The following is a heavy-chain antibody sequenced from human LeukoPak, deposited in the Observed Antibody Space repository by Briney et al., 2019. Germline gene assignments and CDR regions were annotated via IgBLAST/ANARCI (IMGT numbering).Heavy chain of an antibody. CDR2: ISYDGSNK. D-gene: IGHD6-19*01. J-gene: IGHJ5*02. Sequence: PGGSLSLSCAASGFTFSSYAMHWVRQAPGKGLEWVAVISYDGSNKYYADSVKGRFTISRDNSKNTLYLQMNSLRAEDTAVYYCARDARRGSSGWYDWFDPWGQGTLVTVSS. CDR3: ARDARRGSSGWYDWFDP. CDR1: GFTFSSYA. V-gene: IGHV3-30-3*01.